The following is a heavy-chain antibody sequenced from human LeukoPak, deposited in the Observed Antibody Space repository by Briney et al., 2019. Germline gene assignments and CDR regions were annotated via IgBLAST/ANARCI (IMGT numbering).Heavy chain of an antibody. J-gene: IGHJ4*02. D-gene: IGHD3-10*01. Sequence: RGESLKISCKGSGYSFTSYWIGWVRQLPGKGLEWMGIIYPGDSDTRYSPSFQGQVTISADKSISTAYLQWSSLKASDTAMYYCARHSEGSRQQSDYWGQGTLVTVSS. CDR2: IYPGDSDT. CDR3: ARHSEGSRQQSDY. CDR1: GYSFTSYW. V-gene: IGHV5-51*01.